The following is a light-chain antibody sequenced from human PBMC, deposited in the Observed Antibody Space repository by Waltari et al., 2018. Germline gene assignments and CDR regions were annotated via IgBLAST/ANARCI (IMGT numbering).Light chain of an antibody. J-gene: IGLJ2*01. V-gene: IGLV2-23*02. CDR2: DVN. Sequence: QSALTQPASVSGSPGQSITISCTGTSSNVGGYTLVSWYQQHPDKAPQLIIYDVNNRPPGIFHRFPGSKAGNTASLTISGLQADDESDYYCCSYAGDSTLIFGGGTKLTVL. CDR3: CSYAGDSTLI. CDR1: SSNVGGYTL.